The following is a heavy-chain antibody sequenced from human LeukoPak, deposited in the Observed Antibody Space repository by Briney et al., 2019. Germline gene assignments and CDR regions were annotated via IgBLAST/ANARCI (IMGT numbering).Heavy chain of an antibody. CDR3: ARVVASNFDY. CDR1: GGSISSGGYY. V-gene: IGHV4-31*03. Sequence: SETLSLTCTVSGGSISSGGYYWSWIRQHPGKGLEWIGYIYYSGSTYYNPSLKSRVTISVDTSKNQSSLKLSSVTAADTAVYYCARVVASNFDYWGQGTLVTVSS. J-gene: IGHJ4*02. D-gene: IGHD2-15*01. CDR2: IYYSGST.